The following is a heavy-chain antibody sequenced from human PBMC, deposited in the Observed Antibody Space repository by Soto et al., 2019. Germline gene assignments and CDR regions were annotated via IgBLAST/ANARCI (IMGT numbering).Heavy chain of an antibody. CDR2: INHSGST. J-gene: IGHJ4*02. V-gene: IGHV4-34*01. Sequence: QVQLQQWGAGLLKPSETLSLTCAVYGGSFSDYYWSWIRQPPRKGLEWIGEINHSGSTNYNPSLKSRVTISVDTFKNQFSLKLSSVAAADTAVYYWARAPRAEFTLTVVVRYFDHWGQGTLVTVSS. D-gene: IGHD3-22*01. CDR1: GGSFSDYY. CDR3: ARAPRAEFTLTVVVRYFDH.